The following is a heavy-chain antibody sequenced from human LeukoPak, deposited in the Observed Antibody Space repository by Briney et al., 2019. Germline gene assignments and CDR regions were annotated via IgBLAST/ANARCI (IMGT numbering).Heavy chain of an antibody. CDR2: IIPIFGTA. Sequence: SVKVSCKASGGTFGSYAISWVRQAPGQGLEWMGGIIPIFGTANYAQKFQGRVTITADESTSTAYMELSSLRSEDTAVYYYARDLGGSGSYSFDYWGQGTLVTVSS. D-gene: IGHD3-10*01. J-gene: IGHJ4*02. CDR1: GGTFGSYA. CDR3: ARDLGGSGSYSFDY. V-gene: IGHV1-69*01.